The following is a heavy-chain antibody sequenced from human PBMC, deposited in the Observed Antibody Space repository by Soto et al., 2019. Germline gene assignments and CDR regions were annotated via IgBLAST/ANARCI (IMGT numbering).Heavy chain of an antibody. D-gene: IGHD6-13*01. J-gene: IGHJ4*02. Sequence: SETRSLICTVSGDPTSRGANYFCRLLHSPPKGLEWIGCIYYSGNTYYNPSLKSRFSIPVDTSKNQFSLKLSSVTAADTAVYYCARDFKRYSSPPGPLAYWGLGTPVTVSS. CDR2: IYYSGNT. CDR1: GDPTSRGANY. V-gene: IGHV4-30-4*08. CDR3: ARDFKRYSSPPGPLAY.